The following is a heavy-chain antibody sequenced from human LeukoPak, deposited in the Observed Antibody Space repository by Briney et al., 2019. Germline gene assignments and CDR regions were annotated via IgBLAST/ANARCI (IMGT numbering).Heavy chain of an antibody. J-gene: IGHJ4*02. CDR2: MNPNTAKA. V-gene: IGHV1-8*01. D-gene: IGHD3-9*01. CDR3: ARVARRTHDWLSRPDYFDY. CDR1: GYTFTSYD. Sequence: ASVKVSCKASGYTFTSYDITWVRQATGQGLEWMGWMNPNTAKAGYAQKFQGRVTMTSNTSISTAYMELSSLRSEDTAVYYCARVARRTHDWLSRPDYFDYWGQGTLVTVSS.